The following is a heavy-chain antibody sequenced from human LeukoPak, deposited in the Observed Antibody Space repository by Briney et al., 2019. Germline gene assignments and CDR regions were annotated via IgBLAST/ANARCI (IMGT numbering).Heavy chain of an antibody. D-gene: IGHD1-26*01. CDR2: INPNSGGT. J-gene: IGHJ4*02. CDR1: GYTFTGYY. CDR3: ATISGSYQRGYFDY. Sequence: ASVKVSCKASGYTFTGYYMHWVRQAPGQGLEWMGWINPNSGGTNYAQKFQGRVTMTRDTSISTAYLELSRLRSDDTAVYYCATISGSYQRGYFDYWGQGTLVTVSS. V-gene: IGHV1-2*02.